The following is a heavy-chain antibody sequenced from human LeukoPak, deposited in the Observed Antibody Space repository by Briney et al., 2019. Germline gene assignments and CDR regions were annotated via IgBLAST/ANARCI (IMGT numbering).Heavy chain of an antibody. V-gene: IGHV3-48*03. D-gene: IGHD3-9*01. CDR2: ISSSGSII. J-gene: IGHJ4*01. CDR1: GFIYSSYE. Sequence: GGSLRLSYAASGFIYSSYEMNWVRQAPGKGLEWGSYISSSGSIIYYADSVKGRFTISRDNAKNSLYLQMNSLRAEDTAVYYCAREGYDILTGPNVPFDYWGHGTLVTVSS. CDR3: AREGYDILTGPNVPFDY.